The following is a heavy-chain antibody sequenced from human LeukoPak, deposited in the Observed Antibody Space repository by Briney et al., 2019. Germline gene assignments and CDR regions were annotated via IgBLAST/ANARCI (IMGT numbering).Heavy chain of an antibody. CDR3: AKTGAVAPLNWFDP. J-gene: IGHJ5*02. CDR1: GFTVSSSY. V-gene: IGHV3-53*01. CDR2: VYSGGST. D-gene: IGHD6-19*01. Sequence: PGGSLRLSCAASGFTVSSSYMSWVRQAPGKGLEWVSIVYSGGSTYYADSVKGRFTISRDTSKNTLYLQMNSLRAEDTAVYYCAKTGAVAPLNWFDPWGQGTLVTVSS.